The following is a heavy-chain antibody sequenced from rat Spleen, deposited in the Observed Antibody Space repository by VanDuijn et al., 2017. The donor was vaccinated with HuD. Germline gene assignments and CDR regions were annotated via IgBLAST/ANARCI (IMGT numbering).Heavy chain of an antibody. CDR1: GFTFSSYW. CDR3: ARETNWERRFDY. CDR2: INTDGGST. J-gene: IGHJ2*01. D-gene: IGHD5-1*01. Sequence: EVQLVETGGGLVQPGRSLKLSCVASGFTFSSYWMYWIRQAPGKGLEWVSSINTDGGSTYYPDSVKGRFTISRDNAKNTVDMQLSSLRSEDTAMYFCARETNWERRFDYWGQGVMVTVSS. V-gene: IGHV5-58*01.